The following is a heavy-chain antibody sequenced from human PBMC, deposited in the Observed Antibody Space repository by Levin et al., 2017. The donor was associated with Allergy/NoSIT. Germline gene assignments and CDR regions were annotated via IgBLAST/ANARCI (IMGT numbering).Heavy chain of an antibody. V-gene: IGHV3-30*18. CDR1: GSTLSSYG. Sequence: GGSLRLSCAASGSTLSSYGMHWVRQAPGKGLEWVAVISYDGSNKYYADSVKGRFTISRDNSKNTLYLQMNSLRAEDTAVYYCAKDCYYGSRNPDVDYWGQGTLVTVSA. J-gene: IGHJ4*02. CDR2: ISYDGSNK. CDR3: AKDCYYGSRNPDVDY. D-gene: IGHD3-10*01.